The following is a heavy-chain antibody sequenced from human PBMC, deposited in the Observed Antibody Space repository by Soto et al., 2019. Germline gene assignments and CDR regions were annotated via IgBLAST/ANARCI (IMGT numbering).Heavy chain of an antibody. V-gene: IGHV3-48*04. D-gene: IGHD3-3*01. CDR3: VGSRFLEWFSFDY. Sequence: WGSLRLSCTVSGRTIRGYGINWVRKPPEKGLEWLSYISGPSTTIYYAEAVKGRFTITRDNAEKTVLPQMDSLSTGDKTIYYCVGSRFLEWFSFDYWGQGAQVTVSS. CDR2: ISGPSTTI. J-gene: IGHJ4*02. CDR1: GRTIRGYG.